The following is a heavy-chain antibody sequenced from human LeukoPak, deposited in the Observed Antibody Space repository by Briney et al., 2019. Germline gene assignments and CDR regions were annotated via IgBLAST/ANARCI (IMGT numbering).Heavy chain of an antibody. CDR1: GGSISSGDYY. CDR2: IYYSGST. J-gene: IGHJ1*01. CDR3: ARSITSGWYGDFQH. D-gene: IGHD6-13*01. Sequence: SETLSLTCTVSGGSISSGDYYWSWIRQPPGKGLEWIVYIYYSGSTNYNPSLKSRVTISVDTSKNQFSLKLSSVTAADTAVYYCARSITSGWYGDFQHWGQGTLVTVSS. V-gene: IGHV4-61*08.